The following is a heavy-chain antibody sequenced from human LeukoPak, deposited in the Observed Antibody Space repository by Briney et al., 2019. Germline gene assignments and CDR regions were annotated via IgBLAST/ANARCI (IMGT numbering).Heavy chain of an antibody. CDR3: ARVSSSSRGYYYYGMDV. V-gene: IGHV4-59*01. CDR2: IYYSGST. Sequence: PSETLSLTCTVSGGSISSYYWSWIRQPPGKGLEWIGYIYYSGSTNYNPSLKSRVTISVDTSKNQFSLKLSSVTAADTAVYYCARVSSSSRGYYYYGMDVWGQGTTVTVSS. CDR1: GGSISSYY. J-gene: IGHJ6*02. D-gene: IGHD6-13*01.